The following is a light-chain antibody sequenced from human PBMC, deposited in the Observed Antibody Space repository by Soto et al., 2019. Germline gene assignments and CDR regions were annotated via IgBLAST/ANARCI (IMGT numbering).Light chain of an antibody. CDR2: SNN. J-gene: IGLJ1*01. Sequence: QSVLPQPPSASGTPGQTVTISCSGSSSNIGSNTVNWYQQLPGTAPKLLIYSNNQRPSGVPDRFSGSKSGTSASLAISGLQSEDEADYYCAAWDDSLNALYVFGTGTKVTVL. V-gene: IGLV1-44*01. CDR3: AAWDDSLNALYV. CDR1: SSNIGSNT.